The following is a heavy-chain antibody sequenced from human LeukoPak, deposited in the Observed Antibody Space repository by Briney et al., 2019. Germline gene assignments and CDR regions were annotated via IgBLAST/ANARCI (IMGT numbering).Heavy chain of an antibody. CDR2: ISSSGSTK. CDR1: GFTFSSYE. Sequence: PGGSLRLSCAASGFTFSSYEMNWVRQAPGKGLEWVSYISSSGSTKYYADSLMGRFTLSRDNSKNTLYLQMNSLRAEDTAVYYCAKGVGELSSLFDYWGQGTLVTVSS. D-gene: IGHD3-16*02. V-gene: IGHV3-48*03. CDR3: AKGVGELSSLFDY. J-gene: IGHJ4*02.